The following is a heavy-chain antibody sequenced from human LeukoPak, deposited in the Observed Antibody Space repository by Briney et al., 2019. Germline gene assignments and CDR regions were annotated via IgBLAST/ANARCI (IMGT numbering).Heavy chain of an antibody. J-gene: IGHJ4*02. CDR1: GYTFTSYY. V-gene: IGHV1-2*02. Sequence: ASVKVSCKASGYTFTSYYMHWVRQAPGQGLEWMGWINPNSGGTNYAQKFQGRVTMTRDTSISTAYMELSRLRSDDTAVYYCARDLAAGLGGDYWGQGTLVTVSS. CDR3: ARDLAAGLGGDY. D-gene: IGHD6-13*01. CDR2: INPNSGGT.